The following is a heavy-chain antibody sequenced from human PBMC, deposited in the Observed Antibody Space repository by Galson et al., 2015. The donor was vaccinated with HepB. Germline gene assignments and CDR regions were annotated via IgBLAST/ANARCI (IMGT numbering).Heavy chain of an antibody. Sequence: LRLSCAASGFTFSGYYMRWIRQAPGKGLEWVSYISSSGSTIYYADSVKGRFTISRDNAKNSLYLQMNSLRAEDTAVYYCAREEQLVYAFDIWGQGTMVTVSS. CDR1: GFTFSGYY. CDR3: AREEQLVYAFDI. CDR2: ISSSGSTI. D-gene: IGHD6-13*01. J-gene: IGHJ3*02. V-gene: IGHV3-11*01.